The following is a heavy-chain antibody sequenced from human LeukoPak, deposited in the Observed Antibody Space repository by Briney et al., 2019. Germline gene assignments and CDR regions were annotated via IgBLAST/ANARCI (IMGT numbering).Heavy chain of an antibody. V-gene: IGHV1-46*01. CDR3: ARDGPTAAPFDY. D-gene: IGHD2-2*01. CDR1: GYTFTSYY. J-gene: IGHJ4*02. CDR2: INPGGGSA. Sequence: ASVKVSCKASGYTFTSYYMDWVRQAPGQGLEWMGMINPGGGSASYAQKFQGRVTMTRDTSTSTVSMELSSLRSEDTAVYYCARDGPTAAPFDYWGQGTPVTVSS.